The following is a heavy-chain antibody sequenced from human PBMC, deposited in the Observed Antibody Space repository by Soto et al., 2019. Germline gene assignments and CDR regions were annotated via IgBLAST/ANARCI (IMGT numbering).Heavy chain of an antibody. CDR2: IYNTGNT. V-gene: IGHV4-59*08. CDR1: GGSIRSYY. D-gene: IGHD6-13*01. Sequence: VQLQESGPGLVEPSETLSLFCTVSGGSIRSYYWSWIRQPPGEGLEWIGYIYNTGNTNYNPSLKRRVSISVDTSKNQFSLKLSSVTAADTALYYCASSSSWTDFDSWGQGTLVTVSS. CDR3: ASSSSWTDFDS. J-gene: IGHJ4*02.